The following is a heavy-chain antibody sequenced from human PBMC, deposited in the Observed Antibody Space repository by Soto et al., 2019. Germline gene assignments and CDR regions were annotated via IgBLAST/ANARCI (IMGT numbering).Heavy chain of an antibody. J-gene: IGHJ5*02. CDR1: AVTPSTEG. CDR2: ILGGGAST. Sequence: GGALRLWWTGSAVTPSTEGMNWFRQPLEKGMEWVSSILGGGASTYYADSVRGRFTISRDNSKNTLYLQMNSLSVDFKDVYYSANKVPASNPPHPLGQ. CDR3: ANKVPASNPPHP. V-gene: IGHV3-23*01.